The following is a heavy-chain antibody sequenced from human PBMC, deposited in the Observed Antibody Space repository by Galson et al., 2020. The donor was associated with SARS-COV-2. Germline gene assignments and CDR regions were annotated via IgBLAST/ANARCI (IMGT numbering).Heavy chain of an antibody. V-gene: IGHV3-23*01. J-gene: IGHJ4*02. CDR2: ISISGDST. D-gene: IGHD3-22*01. CDR3: AKQYGMHFYDTTGSYFDS. CDR1: GFTFSNYV. Sequence: GGSLRLSCEASGFTFSNYVMNWVRQAPGKGLEWVSGISISGDSTYHADSVKGRFTISRDNSKDTLYLQMNSLRAEDTAIYYCAKQYGMHFYDTTGSYFDSWGQGTLVTVSS.